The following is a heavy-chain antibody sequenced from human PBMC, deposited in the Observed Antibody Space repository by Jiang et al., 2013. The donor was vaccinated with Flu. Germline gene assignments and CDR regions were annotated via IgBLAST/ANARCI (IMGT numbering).Heavy chain of an antibody. J-gene: IGHJ6*02. Sequence: GFTFSSYGMHWVRQAPGKGLEWVAVISYDGSNKYYADSVKGRFTISRDNSKNTLYLQMNSLRAEDTAVYYCAKARDIVVVVAATHYYGMDVWGQGTTVTVSS. D-gene: IGHD2-15*01. CDR3: AKARDIVVVVAATHYYGMDV. CDR1: GFTFSSYG. V-gene: IGHV3-30*18. CDR2: ISYDGSNK.